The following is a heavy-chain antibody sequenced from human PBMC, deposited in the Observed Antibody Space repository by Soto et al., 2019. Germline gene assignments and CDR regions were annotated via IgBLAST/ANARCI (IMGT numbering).Heavy chain of an antibody. D-gene: IGHD2-2*01. CDR2: INHSGST. CDR1: GGSFSGYY. CDR3: ARGSGDFLLVPPPARLQGYYYYGMDV. Sequence: SETLSLTCAVYGGSFSGYYWSWIRQPPGKGLEWIGEINHSGSTNYNPSLKSRVTISVDTSKNQFSLKLSSVTAADTAVYYCARGSGDFLLVPPPARLQGYYYYGMDVGAKGTRATFPS. J-gene: IGHJ6*04. V-gene: IGHV4-34*01.